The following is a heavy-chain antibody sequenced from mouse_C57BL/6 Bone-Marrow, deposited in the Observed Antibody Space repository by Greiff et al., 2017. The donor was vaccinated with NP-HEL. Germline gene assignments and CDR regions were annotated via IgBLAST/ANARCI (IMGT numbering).Heavy chain of an antibody. V-gene: IGHV5-6*01. CDR3: ARPRDFYDGYRFAY. J-gene: IGHJ3*01. Sequence: EVQLVESGGDLVKPGGSLKLSCAASGFTFSSYGMSWVRQTPDKRLEWVATISSGGSYTYYPDSVKGRFTISRDNAKNTLYLQMSSLKSEDTAMYYCARPRDFYDGYRFAYWGQGTLVTVSA. CDR2: ISSGGSYT. D-gene: IGHD2-3*01. CDR1: GFTFSSYG.